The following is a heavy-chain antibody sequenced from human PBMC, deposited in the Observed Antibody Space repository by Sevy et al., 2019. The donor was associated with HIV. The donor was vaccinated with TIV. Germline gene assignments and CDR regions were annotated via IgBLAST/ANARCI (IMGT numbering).Heavy chain of an antibody. J-gene: IGHJ4*02. CDR2: ISWNSGSI. Sequence: GGSLRLSCAASGFTFDDYAMHWVRQAPGKGLEWVSGISWNSGSIGYADSVKGRFTISRDNAKNSLYLQMNSLRAEDRALYYGANDDGSQIDYWGQGTLVTVSS. V-gene: IGHV3-9*01. CDR3: ANDDGSQIDY. D-gene: IGHD1-26*01. CDR1: GFTFDDYA.